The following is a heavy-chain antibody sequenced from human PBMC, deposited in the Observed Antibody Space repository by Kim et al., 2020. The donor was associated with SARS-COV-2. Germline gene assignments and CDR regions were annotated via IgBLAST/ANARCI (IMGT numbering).Heavy chain of an antibody. Sequence: GESLKISCQGSGYSFTGNWIGWVRQMPGKGLEWMGIVYPLNSEARYSPPFQGQVTISVDKTIDTSYLQWSSLKSSDTAMYYCARLVSGSWAEEFDCWGQGTLVTVSS. CDR1: GYSFTGNW. CDR3: ARLVSGSWAEEFDC. J-gene: IGHJ4*02. CDR2: VYPLNSEA. V-gene: IGHV5-51*01. D-gene: IGHD6-13*01.